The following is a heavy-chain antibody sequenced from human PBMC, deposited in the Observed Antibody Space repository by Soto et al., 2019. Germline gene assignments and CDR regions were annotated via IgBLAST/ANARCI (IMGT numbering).Heavy chain of an antibody. CDR2: IYYSGST. V-gene: IGHV4-31*03. J-gene: IGHJ6*02. Sequence: SETLSLTCTVSGGSISSGGYYWSWIRQHPGKGLEWIGYIYYSGSTYYNPSLKSRVTISVDTSKNQFSLKLSSVTAADTAVYYCARDSAGTTYYYYGMDVWGPGTTVTVSS. CDR1: GGSISSGGYY. CDR3: ARDSAGTTYYYYGMDV. D-gene: IGHD1-7*01.